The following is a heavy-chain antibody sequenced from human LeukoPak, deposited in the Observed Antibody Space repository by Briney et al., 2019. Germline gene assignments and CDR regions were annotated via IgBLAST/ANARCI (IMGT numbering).Heavy chain of an antibody. CDR3: ARAGSGWYFLSDYYYYYMDV. V-gene: IGHV1-18*01. CDR1: GYTFTSYG. D-gene: IGHD6-19*01. CDR2: ISGYNANT. J-gene: IGHJ6*03. Sequence: ASVKVSCKASGYTFTSYGISWVRQAPGQGLEWMGWISGYNANTNYVQKFQGRVTMTTDTSTHTAYMELRSLRSDDTAVYYCARAGSGWYFLSDYYYYYMDVWGKGTTVTVSS.